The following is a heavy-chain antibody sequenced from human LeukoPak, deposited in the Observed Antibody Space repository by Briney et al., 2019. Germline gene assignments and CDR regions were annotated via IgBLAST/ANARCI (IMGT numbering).Heavy chain of an antibody. Sequence: GGSLRLSCAASGFTVSSNYMSWVRQAPGKGLEWVSVIFSGGSTYYADSVKGRFTISRDNSKNTLYLQMNSLRAEDTAVYYCARALSDIAVVAIDHWGQGTLVTVSS. CDR1: GFTVSSNY. J-gene: IGHJ4*02. D-gene: IGHD6-19*01. CDR2: IFSGGST. V-gene: IGHV3-66*01. CDR3: ARALSDIAVVAIDH.